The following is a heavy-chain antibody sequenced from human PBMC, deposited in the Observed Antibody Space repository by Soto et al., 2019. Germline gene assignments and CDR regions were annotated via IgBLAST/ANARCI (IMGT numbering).Heavy chain of an antibody. CDR1: GGSFSGYY. D-gene: IGHD2-15*01. J-gene: IGHJ4*02. V-gene: IGHV4-34*01. CDR3: ASRRYCSGGSCYSPADY. Sequence: QVQLQQWGAGLLKPSETLSLTCAVYGGSFSGYYWSWIRQPPGKGLEWIGEINHSGSTNYNPSLKSRVTISVDTSKNQFSLKLSSVTAADTAVYYCASRRYCSGGSCYSPADYWGQGTLVTVSS. CDR2: INHSGST.